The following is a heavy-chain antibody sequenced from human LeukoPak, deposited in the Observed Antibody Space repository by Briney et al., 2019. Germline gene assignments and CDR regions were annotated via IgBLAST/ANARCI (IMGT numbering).Heavy chain of an antibody. J-gene: IGHJ3*02. D-gene: IGHD6-13*01. CDR3: ARPGIRATLEGAFYI. V-gene: IGHV4-39*01. CDR1: GCSISSSSYY. CDR2: IYYSGST. Sequence: SETLSLTCTVSGCSISSSSYYWGWLRQPPGKGLEWIGRIYYSGSTYYNPSLKSRVTISVDTTNKQFSLKLRCVASAVTAVYYCARPGIRATLEGAFYIWGQGTMVTVSS.